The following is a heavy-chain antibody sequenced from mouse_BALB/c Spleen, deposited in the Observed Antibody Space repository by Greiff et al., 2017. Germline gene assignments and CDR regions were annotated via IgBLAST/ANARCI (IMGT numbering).Heavy chain of an antibody. V-gene: IGHV10-1*02. J-gene: IGHJ4*01. D-gene: IGHD1-1*02. Sequence: EVPGVESGGGLVQPKGSLKLSCAASGFTFNTYAMNWVRQAPGMGLEWVARIRSKSNNYATYYADSVKDRFTISRDDSQSMLYLQMNNLKTEDTAMYYCVSERREDMGYYYAMDYWGQGTSVAVSS. CDR3: VSERREDMGYYYAMDY. CDR2: IRSKSNNYAT. CDR1: GFTFNTYA.